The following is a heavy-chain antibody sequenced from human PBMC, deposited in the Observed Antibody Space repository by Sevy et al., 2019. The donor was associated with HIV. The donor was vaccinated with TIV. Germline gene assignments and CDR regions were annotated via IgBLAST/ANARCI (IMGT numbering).Heavy chain of an antibody. CDR1: GFTFGSYG. D-gene: IGHD3-10*02. CDR3: AKPPSNHDVLHYYGMDV. Sequence: GGSLRLSCAGSGFTFGSYGMSWVRQPPGKGLEWVSSISFSGVATFYADSVRGRFTISRDNSKNILYLQMNSLRAEDTAVYFCAKPPSNHDVLHYYGMDVWGQGTTVTVSS. CDR2: ISFSGVAT. J-gene: IGHJ6*02. V-gene: IGHV3-23*01.